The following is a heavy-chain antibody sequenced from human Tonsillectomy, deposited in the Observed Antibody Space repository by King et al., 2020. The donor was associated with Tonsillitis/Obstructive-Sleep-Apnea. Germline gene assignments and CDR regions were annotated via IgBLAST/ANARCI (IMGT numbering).Heavy chain of an antibody. CDR1: GFTVSSNS. J-gene: IGHJ4*02. D-gene: IGHD4-17*01. CDR2: IYRAGST. CDR3: ASIDYGLDY. V-gene: IGHV3-66*01. Sequence: VQLVESGGGLVQPGGSLRLSCAASGFTVSSNSMSWVRQAPGKGLEWGSVIYRAGSTKYADAVKGRFTISRDNSKNTLYLQMNSLRAEDTAVYYCASIDYGLDYWGQGTLVTVSS.